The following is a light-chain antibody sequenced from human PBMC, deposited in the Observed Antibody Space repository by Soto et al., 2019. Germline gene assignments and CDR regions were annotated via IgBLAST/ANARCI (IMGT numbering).Light chain of an antibody. J-gene: IGLJ3*02. CDR2: EVS. CDR3: SSYTSSSTLWV. Sequence: QSALTQPASVSGSPGQSITISCTGTSSDVGGYNYVSWYQQHPRKAPKLMIYEVSNRPSGVSNRFSGSKSGNTASLTISGLQAEDEADYYCSSYTSSSTLWVFGGGTKVTVL. V-gene: IGLV2-14*01. CDR1: SSDVGGYNY.